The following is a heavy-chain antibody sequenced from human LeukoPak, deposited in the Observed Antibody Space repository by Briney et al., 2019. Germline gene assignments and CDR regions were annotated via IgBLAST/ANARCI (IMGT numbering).Heavy chain of an antibody. CDR3: ARDRLGCFTTSCHVGVYYYYGMDV. D-gene: IGHD2-2*01. Sequence: ASVKVSCKASGYTFTGYFIHWVRQAPGQGLEWMGWINPNSGGTKYAQKFKDGVTMTRDTSLNTAYMELIRLRSDDTAVYYCARDRLGCFTTSCHVGVYYYYGMDVWGQGTTVTVPS. V-gene: IGHV1-2*02. CDR2: INPNSGGT. J-gene: IGHJ6*02. CDR1: GYTFTGYF.